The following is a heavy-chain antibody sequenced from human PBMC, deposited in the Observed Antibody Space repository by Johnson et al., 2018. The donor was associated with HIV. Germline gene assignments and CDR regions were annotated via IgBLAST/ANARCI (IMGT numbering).Heavy chain of an antibody. Sequence: QVQLVESGGGVVQPGRSLRLSCAASGFTFSSYAMHCVRQAPGKGLEWVAVISYDGSYKYYADSVKGRFTISRDNSKNTLYLQMNSLRAEDTAVYYCAKDLSSGWYHAFDIWGQGTMVTVSS. CDR2: ISYDGSYK. J-gene: IGHJ3*02. CDR3: AKDLSSGWYHAFDI. CDR1: GFTFSSYA. V-gene: IGHV3-30*18. D-gene: IGHD6-19*01.